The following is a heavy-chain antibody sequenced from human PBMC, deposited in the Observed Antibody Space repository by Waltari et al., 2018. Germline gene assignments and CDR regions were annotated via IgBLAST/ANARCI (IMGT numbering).Heavy chain of an antibody. CDR1: GGSISSSSYY. D-gene: IGHD2-21*02. Sequence: QLQLQESGPGLVKPSETLSLTCTVSGGSISSSSYYWGWIRQPPGKGLEWIGSIYYSGSSYYNPALKSRVTISVDTSKNQFSLKLSAVTAADTAVYYCARLVVVTALYNWFDPWGQGTLVIVSS. J-gene: IGHJ5*02. V-gene: IGHV4-39*01. CDR2: IYYSGSS. CDR3: ARLVVVTALYNWFDP.